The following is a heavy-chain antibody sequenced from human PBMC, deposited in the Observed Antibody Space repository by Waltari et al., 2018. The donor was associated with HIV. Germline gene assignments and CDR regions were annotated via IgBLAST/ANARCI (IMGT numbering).Heavy chain of an antibody. CDR1: GFPFSSST. D-gene: IGHD3-10*01. Sequence: QVQLVESGGGVVQPGRSLRLSCAGSGFPFSSSTMHWVRQAPGKGLEWVAVISYDDTSKYYADSVKGRFTISRDNSKNTLYLQMNSLRREDTAVYYCARVGVRRMVRVSLDYWGQGTLVTVSS. V-gene: IGHV3-30*01. CDR3: ARVGVRRMVRVSLDY. J-gene: IGHJ4*02. CDR2: ISYDDTSK.